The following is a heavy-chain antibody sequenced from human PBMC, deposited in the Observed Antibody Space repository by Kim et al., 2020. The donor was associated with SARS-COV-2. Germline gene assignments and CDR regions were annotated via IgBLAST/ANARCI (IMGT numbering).Heavy chain of an antibody. CDR3: EGRIQSGSWNYYYYYYMDV. CDR1: GGSISSSSYY. V-gene: IGHV4-39*01. J-gene: IGHJ6*03. CDR2: IYYSGST. Sequence: SETLSLTCTVSGGSISSSSYYWGWIRQPPGKGLEWIGSIYYSGSTYYNPSLKSRVTISVDTSKNQFSLKLSSVTAADTAVYYCEGRIQSGSWNYYYYYYMDVWGKGTTVTVSS. D-gene: IGHD3-10*01.